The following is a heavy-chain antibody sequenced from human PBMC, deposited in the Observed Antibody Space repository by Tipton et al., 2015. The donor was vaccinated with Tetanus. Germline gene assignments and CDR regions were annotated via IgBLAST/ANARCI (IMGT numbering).Heavy chain of an antibody. CDR2: IYSGGGT. D-gene: IGHD3-10*01. CDR3: ARAGRPLGETRRVYRVPLWYFDL. Sequence: LSCTVSDVSISDYYWTWIRQPAGKGLEWIGHIYSGGGTYYNPSLKSRVTLSVDTSKNQFSLRLSSVTAADTAVYYCARAGRPLGETRRVYRVPLWYFDLWGRGTLVTVSS. J-gene: IGHJ2*01. V-gene: IGHV4-4*07. CDR1: DVSISDYY.